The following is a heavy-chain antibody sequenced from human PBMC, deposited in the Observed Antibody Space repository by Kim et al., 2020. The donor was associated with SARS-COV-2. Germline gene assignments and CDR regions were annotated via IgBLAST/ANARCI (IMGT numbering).Heavy chain of an antibody. J-gene: IGHJ6*02. CDR3: ARDLPGGDYVLFSHGMDV. V-gene: IGHV4-59*01. Sequence: SETLSLTCTVSGGSISSYYWSWIRQPPGKGLEWIGYIYYSGSTNYNPSLKSRVTISVDTSKNQFSLKLSSVTAADTAVYYCARDLPGGDYVLFSHGMDVWGQGTTVTVSS. CDR1: GGSISSYY. D-gene: IGHD4-17*01. CDR2: IYYSGST.